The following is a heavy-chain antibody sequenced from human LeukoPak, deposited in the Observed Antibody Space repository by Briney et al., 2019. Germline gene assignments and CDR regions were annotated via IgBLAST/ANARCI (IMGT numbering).Heavy chain of an antibody. V-gene: IGHV4-59*01. D-gene: IGHD5-24*01. CDR3: ARMARDDAFDT. CDR2: IYYSGST. CDR1: GGSISSYY. J-gene: IGHJ3*02. Sequence: SETLSLTCTVSGGSISSYYWSWIRQPPGKGLEWIGYIYYSGSTNYSPSLKSRVTISVDTSKNQFSLKLSSVTAADTAVYYCARMARDDAFDTWGQGTMVTVSS.